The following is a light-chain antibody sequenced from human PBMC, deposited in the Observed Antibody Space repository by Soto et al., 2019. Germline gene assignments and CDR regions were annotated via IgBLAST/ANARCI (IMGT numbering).Light chain of an antibody. V-gene: IGKV1-39*01. CDR1: QSISTY. CDR2: AAS. J-gene: IGKJ1*01. Sequence: DIQMTQSPSSLSASVGDRVTITCRASQSISTYLNWYQQKAGLAPKLLIYAASSLQSGVPSRFSGSGSGTDFTHTISSLQPEDFATYYCQQTYSTPPTFGQGTKVEIK. CDR3: QQTYSTPPT.